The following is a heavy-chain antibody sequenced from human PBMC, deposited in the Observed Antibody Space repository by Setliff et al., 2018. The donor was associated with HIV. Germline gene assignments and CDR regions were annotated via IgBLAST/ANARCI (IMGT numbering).Heavy chain of an antibody. Sequence: SETLSLTCTVSGGSISSSSYYWGWTRQPPGKGLEWIGSIYYSGSTYYNPSLKSRVTISVDTSKNQVSLKLSSVTAADTAVYYCASRVLGYCRSTSCLNWFDPWGQGTLVTVSS. D-gene: IGHD2-2*01. CDR2: IYYSGST. J-gene: IGHJ5*02. V-gene: IGHV4-39*01. CDR1: GGSISSSSYY. CDR3: ASRVLGYCRSTSCLNWFDP.